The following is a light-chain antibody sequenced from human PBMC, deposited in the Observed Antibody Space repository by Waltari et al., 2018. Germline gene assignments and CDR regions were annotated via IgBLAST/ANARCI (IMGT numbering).Light chain of an antibody. Sequence: QSALTQPPSASGSPGKAVPISCTGTSSDGGGYNYVSWYQQHPGKARKLMIYEVSKRPSGVPDRFSGSKSGNTASLTVSGLQAEDEADYYCSSYAGSNNFVVFGGGTKLTVL. V-gene: IGLV2-8*01. J-gene: IGLJ2*01. CDR3: SSYAGSNNFVV. CDR1: SSDGGGYNY. CDR2: EVS.